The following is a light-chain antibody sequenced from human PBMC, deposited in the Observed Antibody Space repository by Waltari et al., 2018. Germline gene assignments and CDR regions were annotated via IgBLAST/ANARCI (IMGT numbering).Light chain of an antibody. V-gene: IGKV1-39*01. Sequence: DVQMNQSPTSLSACVGDRVTITSRASQRIYNYLNWYQHTPGKAPKLLISAASSLQNGVPSRFSGTGFGTDFTLTISSLQLEDFVTYYCQQSHSPPLTFGGGTRVE. CDR1: QRIYNY. CDR3: QQSHSPPLT. CDR2: AAS. J-gene: IGKJ4*01.